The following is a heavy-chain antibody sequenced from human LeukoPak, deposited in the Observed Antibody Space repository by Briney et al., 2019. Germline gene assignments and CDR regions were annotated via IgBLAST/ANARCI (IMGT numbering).Heavy chain of an antibody. CDR3: AKLWGTYDPLDI. CDR2: ISYDGNNK. J-gene: IGHJ3*02. Sequence: GGSLRLSCAVSGFTFSGFGMHWVRQAPGKGLEWVAVISYDGNNKFNGDSVKGRFTISRDNSKDTLYLQMTSLRPEDTAICYCAKLWGTYDPLDIWGQGTLVTVSS. V-gene: IGHV3-30*18. D-gene: IGHD3-16*01. CDR1: GFTFSGFG.